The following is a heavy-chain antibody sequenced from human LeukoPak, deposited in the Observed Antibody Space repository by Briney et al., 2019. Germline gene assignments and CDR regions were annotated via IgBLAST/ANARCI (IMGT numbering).Heavy chain of an antibody. D-gene: IGHD6-19*01. Sequence: GGTLRLSCVASGFTFNRYAINWVRQAPGKGLEWVSTITGSGGNTYYADSVKGRFTISRDNSKNTLYLQMNSLRAEDTAIYYCARDLGSYSSGWYMGFDYWGQGTLVTVSS. V-gene: IGHV3-23*01. J-gene: IGHJ4*02. CDR3: ARDLGSYSSGWYMGFDY. CDR1: GFTFNRYA. CDR2: ITGSGGNT.